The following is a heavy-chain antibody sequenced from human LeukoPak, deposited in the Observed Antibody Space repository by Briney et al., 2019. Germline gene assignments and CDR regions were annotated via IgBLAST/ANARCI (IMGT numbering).Heavy chain of an antibody. D-gene: IGHD2-21*02. Sequence: SGTLSLTCAVSGGSISSSYWWRWVRPPPGKGRQWFGELYHSGSTNYYTSLKSRVTISIEKSKKQFSLKLSSVTAADTAVYYCAGAYCGGDCYSGRAFDIWGQGTMVTVSS. CDR1: GGSISSSYW. CDR3: AGAYCGGDCYSGRAFDI. J-gene: IGHJ3*02. V-gene: IGHV4-4*02. CDR2: LYHSGST.